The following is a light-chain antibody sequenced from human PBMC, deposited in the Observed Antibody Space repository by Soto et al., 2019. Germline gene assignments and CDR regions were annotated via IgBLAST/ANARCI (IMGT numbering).Light chain of an antibody. V-gene: IGLV2-14*01. CDR3: RSYTSSSTLYV. J-gene: IGLJ1*01. CDR2: DVS. CDR1: SSDVGGYNY. Sequence: QSALTQPASVSGSPGQSITISCTGTSSDVGGYNYVSWYQQHPGKAPKLMIYDVSNRPSGVSNRFSGSKSGNTASLTISGLQAEDEADYYCRSYTSSSTLYVFGPGTQLTVL.